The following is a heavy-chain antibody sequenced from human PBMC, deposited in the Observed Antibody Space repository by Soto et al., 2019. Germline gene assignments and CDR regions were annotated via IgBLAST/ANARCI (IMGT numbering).Heavy chain of an antibody. CDR2: IDWDDDT. D-gene: IGHD3-22*01. CDR1: GGSISGYY. J-gene: IGHJ4*02. CDR3: ARGYDSSDYYPMRPFDY. Sequence: TLSLTCTVSGGSISGYYWSWLRQPPGKGLEWLARIDWDDDTYYSTSLGTRLTISKDTSKNQVVLTMTNMDPVDTATYYCARGYDSSDYYPMRPFDYWGLGTLVTVPS. V-gene: IGHV2-70*11.